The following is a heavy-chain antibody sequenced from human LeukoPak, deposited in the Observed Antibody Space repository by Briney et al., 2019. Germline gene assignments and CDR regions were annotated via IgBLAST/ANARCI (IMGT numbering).Heavy chain of an antibody. CDR1: GGSISSGDYY. D-gene: IGHD5-18*01. CDR3: VRAPGYSYGYRSLGYFDY. CDR2: IYYSGST. V-gene: IGHV4-30-4*01. J-gene: IGHJ4*02. Sequence: SETLSLTCTVSGGSISSGDYYWSWIRQPPGKGLEWIGYIYYSGSTYYNPSLESRVTISVDTSKNQFSLKLSSVTAADTAVYYCVRAPGYSYGYRSLGYFDYWGQGTLVTVSS.